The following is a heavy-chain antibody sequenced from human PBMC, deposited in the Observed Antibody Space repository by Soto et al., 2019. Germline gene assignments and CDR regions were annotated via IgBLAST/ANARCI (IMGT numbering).Heavy chain of an antibody. CDR2: IYYSGST. V-gene: IGHV4-59*01. J-gene: IGHJ4*02. CDR1: GGSISSYY. D-gene: IGHD3-16*01. CDR3: AREDGGAYDY. Sequence: SETLSLTCTVSGGSISSYYWSWIRQPPGKGLEWIGYIYYSGSTNYNPSLKSRVTISVDTSKNQFSLRLSSVTAADTAVYYCAREDGGAYDYWGQGTLVTVSS.